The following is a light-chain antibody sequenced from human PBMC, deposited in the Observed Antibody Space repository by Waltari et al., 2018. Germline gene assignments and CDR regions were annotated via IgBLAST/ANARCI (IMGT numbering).Light chain of an antibody. V-gene: IGKV3-11*01. Sequence: EIVLTQSPATLSLSPGDRATLSCRASQTIGGSLARYQQKPGQSPSLLIYGASRRATGVPARFGGSGSGTDFTLTISSLEPEDFAVYFCQQRDTWPPTFGQGTKVDFK. J-gene: IGKJ1*01. CDR3: QQRDTWPPT. CDR2: GAS. CDR1: QTIGGS.